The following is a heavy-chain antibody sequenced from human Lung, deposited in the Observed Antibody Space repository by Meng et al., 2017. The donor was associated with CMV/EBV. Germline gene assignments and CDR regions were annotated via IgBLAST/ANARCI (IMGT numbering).Heavy chain of an antibody. CDR3: ARVLGYCSSTSCYRRSHSPLDWLDP. Sequence: SXTXSLXCTVSGGSISGYYWSWIRQPPGKGLEWIGDIYYSGSTNYNPSLKSRVTISVDTSKNQFSLKLSSVTAADTAVYYCARVLGYCSSTSCYRRSHSPLDWLDPXGQGXLVTVSS. V-gene: IGHV4-59*01. D-gene: IGHD2-2*01. J-gene: IGHJ5*02. CDR2: IYYSGST. CDR1: GGSISGYY.